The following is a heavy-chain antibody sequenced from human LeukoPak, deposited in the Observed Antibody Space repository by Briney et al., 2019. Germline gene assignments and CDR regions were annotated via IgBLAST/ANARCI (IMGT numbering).Heavy chain of an antibody. CDR3: AISPSGYPFDY. J-gene: IGHJ4*02. CDR2: ISGSGGST. Sequence: GGSLRLSCAASGFTFSSYAMSWVRQAPGEGLEWVSAISGSGGSTYYADSVKGRFTISRDNSKNTLYLQMNSLRAEDTAVYYCAISPSGYPFDYWGQGTLVTVSS. CDR1: GFTFSSYA. V-gene: IGHV3-23*01. D-gene: IGHD3-22*01.